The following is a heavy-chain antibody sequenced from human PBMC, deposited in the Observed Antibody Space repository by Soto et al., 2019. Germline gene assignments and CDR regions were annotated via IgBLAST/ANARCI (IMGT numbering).Heavy chain of an antibody. CDR3: ARDTLRSSSSYRPPYY. CDR1: GYTFTSYG. J-gene: IGHJ4*02. V-gene: IGHV1-18*01. Sequence: ASVKVSCKASGYTFTSYGISWVRQAPGQGLEWMGWISAYNGNTNYAQKLQGRVTMTTDTSTSTAYMELRSLRSDDTAVYYCARDTLRSSSSYRPPYYWGQGTLVTVSS. D-gene: IGHD6-6*01. CDR2: ISAYNGNT.